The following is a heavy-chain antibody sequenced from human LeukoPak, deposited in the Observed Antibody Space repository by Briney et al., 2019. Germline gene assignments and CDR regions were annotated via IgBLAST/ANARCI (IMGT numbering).Heavy chain of an antibody. V-gene: IGHV3-7*01. CDR1: GFTFSSYW. D-gene: IGHD2/OR15-2a*01. Sequence: GGSLRLSCAASGFTFSSYWMSWVRQAPGKGLEWVANIKQDGSEKYYVDSVKGRFTISRDNAKNSLYLQMNGLRVEDTAVYYCARDVKKDYYYMDVWGKGTTVIVSS. CDR3: ARDVKKDYYYMDV. CDR2: IKQDGSEK. J-gene: IGHJ6*03.